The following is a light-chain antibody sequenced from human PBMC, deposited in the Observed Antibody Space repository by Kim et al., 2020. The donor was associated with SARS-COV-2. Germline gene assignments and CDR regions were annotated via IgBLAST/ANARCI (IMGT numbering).Light chain of an antibody. J-gene: IGKJ2*01. CDR3: QQYGSSYT. Sequence: WSPGERATLSCRASQSVSSSYLTWYQQKPGQAPRLLIYGASSRATGIPDRFSGSGSGTEFTLTISRLEPEDFAVYYCQQYGSSYTFGQGTKLEIK. CDR2: GAS. CDR1: QSVSSSY. V-gene: IGKV3-20*01.